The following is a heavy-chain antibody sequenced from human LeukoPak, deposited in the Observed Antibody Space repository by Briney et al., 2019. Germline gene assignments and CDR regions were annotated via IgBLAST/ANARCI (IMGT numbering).Heavy chain of an antibody. CDR2: IRYDGSDK. D-gene: IGHD1-14*01. CDR1: GFNFSTYG. V-gene: IGHV3-30*02. J-gene: IGHJ4*02. Sequence: GGSLRLSCTASGFNFSTYGMHWVRQAPGRGLEWVAFIRYDGSDKNYADSVKGRFTISRDNTKNSVYLQMSSLRAEDTAVYYCAREVWGPEYWGQGTLVTVSS. CDR3: AREVWGPEY.